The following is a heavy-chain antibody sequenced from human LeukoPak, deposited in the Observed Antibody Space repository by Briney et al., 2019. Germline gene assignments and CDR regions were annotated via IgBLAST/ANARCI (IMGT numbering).Heavy chain of an antibody. J-gene: IGHJ3*02. CDR2: IYYSGST. D-gene: IGHD7-27*01. V-gene: IGHV4-39*07. CDR1: GGSISSSSYY. Sequence: PSETLSLTCTVSGGSISSSSYYWGWIRQPPGKGLERIGSIYYSGSTYYNPSLKSRVTISVDTSKNQFSLKLSSVTAADTAVYYCARERSLLGNDAFDIWGQGTMVTVSS. CDR3: ARERSLLGNDAFDI.